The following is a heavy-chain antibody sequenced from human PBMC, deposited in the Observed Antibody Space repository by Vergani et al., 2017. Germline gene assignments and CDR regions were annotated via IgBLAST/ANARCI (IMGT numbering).Heavy chain of an antibody. V-gene: IGHV1-2*02. Sequence: QVQLVQSGAEVKKPGASVKVSCKASGYTFTGYYMHWVRQAPGQGLEWMGWINPNSGGTNYAQKLQGRVTMTRDTSISSAYMELGRLRSDDTDVYYCARAEKYQLNFDYWGQGTLVTVSS. D-gene: IGHD2-2*01. CDR1: GYTFTGYY. CDR2: INPNSGGT. CDR3: ARAEKYQLNFDY. J-gene: IGHJ4*02.